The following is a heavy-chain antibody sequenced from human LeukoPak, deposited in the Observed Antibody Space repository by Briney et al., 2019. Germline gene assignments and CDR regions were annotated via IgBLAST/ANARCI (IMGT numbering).Heavy chain of an antibody. V-gene: IGHV4-30-2*01. CDR3: ARLPVDCSSTSCYHAFDI. J-gene: IGHJ3*02. Sequence: SETLSLTCAVSGGSISSGGYSWSWIRQPPGKGLEWIGYIYHSGSTYYNPSLESRVTISVDRSKNQFSLKLSSVTAADTAVYYCARLPVDCSSTSCYHAFDIWGQGTMVTVSS. CDR2: IYHSGST. D-gene: IGHD2-2*01. CDR1: GGSISSGGYS.